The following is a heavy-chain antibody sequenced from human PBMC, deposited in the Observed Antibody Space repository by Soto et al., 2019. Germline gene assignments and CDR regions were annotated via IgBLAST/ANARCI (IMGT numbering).Heavy chain of an antibody. CDR2: ISGYNGNT. CDR3: AREGSYHDFDY. CDR1: GYTFTSYG. D-gene: IGHD3-22*01. J-gene: IGHJ4*02. Sequence: QVQLVQSGAEVKKPGASVKVSCKASGYTFTSYGISWVRQAPGQGLEWMGWISGYNGNTNYAQKFKRRVTMTTDTSTRTAYLELMTLRSDDTAVYYCAREGSYHDFDYWGQGTLVTVSS. V-gene: IGHV1-18*01.